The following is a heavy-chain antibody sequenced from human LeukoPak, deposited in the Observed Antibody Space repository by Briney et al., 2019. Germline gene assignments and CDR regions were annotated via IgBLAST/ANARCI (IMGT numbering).Heavy chain of an antibody. Sequence: SGTLSLTCAVSGGSISSSNWWSWVRQPPGKGLEWIGEIYHSGSTNYNPSLKSRVTISVDKSKNQFSLKLSSVTAADTAVYYCARDIDSSGYYLRAFDIWGQGTMVTVSS. J-gene: IGHJ3*02. CDR2: IYHSGST. CDR1: GGSISSSNW. V-gene: IGHV4-4*02. CDR3: ARDIDSSGYYLRAFDI. D-gene: IGHD3-22*01.